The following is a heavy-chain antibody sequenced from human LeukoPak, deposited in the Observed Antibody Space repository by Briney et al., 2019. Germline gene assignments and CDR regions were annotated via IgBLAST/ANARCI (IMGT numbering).Heavy chain of an antibody. Sequence: GGSLRLSCAASGFTFCDYYMSWIRQAPGKGLEWVSYISSSGSTIYYADSVKGRFTISRDNAKNSLYLQMNSLRAEDTAVYYCAREEYVDIVATETRFDYWGQGTLVTVSS. CDR3: AREEYVDIVATETRFDY. CDR2: ISSSGSTI. V-gene: IGHV3-11*01. CDR1: GFTFCDYY. D-gene: IGHD5-12*01. J-gene: IGHJ4*02.